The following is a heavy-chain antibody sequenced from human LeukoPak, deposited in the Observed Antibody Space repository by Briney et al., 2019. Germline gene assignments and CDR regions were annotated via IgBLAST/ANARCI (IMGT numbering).Heavy chain of an antibody. V-gene: IGHV3-48*04. CDR2: ISSSSTI. J-gene: IGHJ3*02. Sequence: GGSLRLSCAASGFTFTTYTMDWVRQAPGKGLEWVSYISSSSTIYYADSVRGRFTISRDNAKNSLYLQMNSLRAEDTAVYYCASYYGGPSVSAFDIWGQGTMVTVSS. CDR3: ASYYGGPSVSAFDI. D-gene: IGHD4-23*01. CDR1: GFTFTTYT.